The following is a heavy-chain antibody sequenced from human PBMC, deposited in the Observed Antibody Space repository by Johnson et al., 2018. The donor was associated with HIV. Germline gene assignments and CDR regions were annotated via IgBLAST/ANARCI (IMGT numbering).Heavy chain of an antibody. D-gene: IGHD2/OR15-2a*01. Sequence: QVQLVESGGGVVQPGRSLRLSCAASGFTFSNYAMHWVRQAPGKGLEWVALISFDGSNKDYADSVKGRFTISRDNAKKSLYLQMSSLRAEDTAVYYCATSMGESDAFDIWGQGTMVTVSS. CDR2: ISFDGSNK. CDR3: ATSMGESDAFDI. CDR1: GFTFSNYA. V-gene: IGHV3-30-3*01. J-gene: IGHJ3*02.